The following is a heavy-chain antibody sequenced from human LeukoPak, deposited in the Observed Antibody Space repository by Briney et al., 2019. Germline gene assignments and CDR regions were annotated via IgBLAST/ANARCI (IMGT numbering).Heavy chain of an antibody. D-gene: IGHD3-22*01. V-gene: IGHV4-4*08. CDR2: IYYSGST. Sequence: KPSETLSLTCTVSGGSISSYYWSWIRQPPGKGLEWIGYIYYSGSTYYNPSLKSRVTISVDTSKNQFSLKLTSVTAADTAVYYCAREAGSYDSSGYYSLYYSFDYWGQGTLVTVSS. CDR1: GGSISSYY. CDR3: AREAGSYDSSGYYSLYYSFDY. J-gene: IGHJ4*02.